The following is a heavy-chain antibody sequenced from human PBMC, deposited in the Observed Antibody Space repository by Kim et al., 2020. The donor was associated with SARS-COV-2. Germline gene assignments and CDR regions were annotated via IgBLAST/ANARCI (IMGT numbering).Heavy chain of an antibody. D-gene: IGHD3-10*01. J-gene: IGHJ4*02. CDR1: GGSIGSSGYY. CDR2: MYSGGNT. Sequence: SETLSLTCSVSGGSIGSSGYYWGWFRQPPGKGLEWIGSMYSGGNTYYNPSLESRVTISLDMSKNQVSLRLRSVTAADTAVYFCARRPSGSNFDYWGQGTL. V-gene: IGHV4-39*01. CDR3: ARRPSGSNFDY.